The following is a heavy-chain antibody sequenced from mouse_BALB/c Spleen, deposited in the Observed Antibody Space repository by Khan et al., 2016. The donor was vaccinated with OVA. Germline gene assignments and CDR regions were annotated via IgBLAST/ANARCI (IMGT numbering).Heavy chain of an antibody. Sequence: VQLQESGPGLVKPSQSLSLTCTVTGYSFTSYYAWYFIRHLPGNQLEWMGFLTDSGNTNYSPSLKSLISITRDTSKNHFFLQMNSVTTEDTATDYCARCYGRDFDYWGQGTTLTVSS. CDR1: GYSFTSYYA. CDR2: LTDSGNT. J-gene: IGHJ2*01. V-gene: IGHV3-2*02. CDR3: ARCYGRDFDY. D-gene: IGHD1-1*02.